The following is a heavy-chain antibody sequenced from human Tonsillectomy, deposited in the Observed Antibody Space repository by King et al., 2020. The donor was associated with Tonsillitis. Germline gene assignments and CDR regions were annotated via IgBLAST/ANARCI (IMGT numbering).Heavy chain of an antibody. J-gene: IGHJ4*02. D-gene: IGHD5-18*01. V-gene: IGHV4-39*07. CDR2: IYYSGST. CDR1: GGSISSSSYY. Sequence: QLQESGPGLVKPSETLSLTCTVSGGSISSSSYYWGWIRQPPGKGLEWIGTIYYSGSTYYNPALRSRVTISVDTSKNQFSLKLSSVNAAGTAVYYCATTPWIQLSGFDYWGQGTLVTVSS. CDR3: ATTPWIQLSGFDY.